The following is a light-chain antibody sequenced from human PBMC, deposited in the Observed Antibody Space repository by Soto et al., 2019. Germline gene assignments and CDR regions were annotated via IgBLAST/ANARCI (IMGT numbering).Light chain of an antibody. J-gene: IGLJ1*01. CDR2: EVS. CDR1: SSDVGGYNY. CDR3: SSFTRSSTYV. Sequence: QSVLTQPASVSGSPGQSITISCTGTSSDVGGYNYVSWSQQHPGKAPQLMIYEVSKRPSGVSNRFSGSKSGNTASLTISGLQAEDEADYYCSSFTRSSTYVFGSGTKLTVL. V-gene: IGLV2-14*01.